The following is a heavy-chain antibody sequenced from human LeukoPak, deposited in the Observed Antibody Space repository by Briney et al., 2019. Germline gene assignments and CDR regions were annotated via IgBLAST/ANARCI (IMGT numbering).Heavy chain of an antibody. J-gene: IGHJ4*02. Sequence: SETLSLTCTVSGGSVNSGAYYWSWIRQPPGKGLEWIGNIYSSGSAYYNPSLKSRVTVSVDTSKNQFSLELSSVTAADTAVYYCARKPIVNSAWYYFDYWGQGTLVTVSS. CDR2: IYSSGSA. CDR1: GGSVNSGAYY. D-gene: IGHD3-22*01. CDR3: ARKPIVNSAWYYFDY. V-gene: IGHV4-39*07.